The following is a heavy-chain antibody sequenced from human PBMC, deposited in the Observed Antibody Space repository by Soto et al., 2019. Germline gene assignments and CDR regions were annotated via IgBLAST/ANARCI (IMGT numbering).Heavy chain of an antibody. CDR1: GYQFGIHW. CDR3: ARPEGRYFYDARGYYSH. J-gene: IGHJ4*02. V-gene: IGHV5-51*01. CDR2: IYPDQSDT. D-gene: IGHD3-3*01. Sequence: GESLKISCKTSGYQFGIHWIAWVRQMPGKALEWMGAIYPDQSDTRYSPSFQGQVTISVDKSTDTAYLQWGSLKASDTAVYYCARPEGRYFYDARGYYSHWGQGTLVTVSS.